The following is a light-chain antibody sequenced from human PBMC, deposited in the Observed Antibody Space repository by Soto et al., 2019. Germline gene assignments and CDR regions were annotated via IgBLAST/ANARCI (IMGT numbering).Light chain of an antibody. CDR1: QSVTTR. V-gene: IGKV3-20*01. J-gene: IGKJ5*01. CDR2: GAS. Sequence: IVLTQSPGTLSLSPGERVTLSCTASQSVTTRVAGYKHKPGPAPPLLRAGASNRASCVQVRVSGIGSWTDLTRTITRLEPEDLALEYGQQYGGSTITVGLGTRLEIK. CDR3: QQYGGSTIT.